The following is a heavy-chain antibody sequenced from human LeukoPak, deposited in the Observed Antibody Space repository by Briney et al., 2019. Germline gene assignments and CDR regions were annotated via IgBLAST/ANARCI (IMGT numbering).Heavy chain of an antibody. Sequence: PGGSLRLSCAASGFTFSNYALSWVRQAPGKGLEWVSTIGGSGSKTFYADSVKGRFIISRDNSKNTVYLQMNTLGAEDTAVYYCTRDPVFYSSGWDGNYWGQGTQVIVSS. CDR2: IGGSGSKT. V-gene: IGHV3-23*01. D-gene: IGHD6-19*01. J-gene: IGHJ4*02. CDR3: TRDPVFYSSGWDGNY. CDR1: GFTFSNYA.